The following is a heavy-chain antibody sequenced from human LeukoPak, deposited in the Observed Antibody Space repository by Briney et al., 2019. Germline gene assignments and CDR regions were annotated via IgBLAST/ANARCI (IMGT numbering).Heavy chain of an antibody. CDR3: ATDNSGSYYNY. Sequence: ASVKVSCKASGYTFINYGISWVRQAPGQGLEWMGWISAYNGNTNYAQKLQGRVTMTTDTSTSTAYMELSSLRSEDTAVYYCATDNSGSYYNYWGQGTLVTVSS. D-gene: IGHD1-26*01. CDR2: ISAYNGNT. J-gene: IGHJ4*02. V-gene: IGHV1-18*01. CDR1: GYTFINYG.